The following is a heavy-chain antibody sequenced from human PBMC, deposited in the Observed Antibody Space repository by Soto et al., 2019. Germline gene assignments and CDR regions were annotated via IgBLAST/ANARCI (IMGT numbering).Heavy chain of an antibody. CDR2: IIPIFGTA. CDR1: GGTFSSYA. Sequence: ASVKVSCKASGGTFSSYAISWVRQAPGQGLEWVGGIIPIFGTANYAQKFQGRVTITADESTSTAYMELSSLRSEDTAVYYCASPTLYSSPSLYGMDVWGQGTTVTVSS. J-gene: IGHJ6*02. D-gene: IGHD6-6*01. CDR3: ASPTLYSSPSLYGMDV. V-gene: IGHV1-69*13.